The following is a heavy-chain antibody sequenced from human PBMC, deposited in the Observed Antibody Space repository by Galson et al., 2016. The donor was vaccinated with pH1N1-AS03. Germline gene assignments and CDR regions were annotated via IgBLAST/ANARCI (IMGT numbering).Heavy chain of an antibody. CDR1: GVSIRTHY. CDR3: ATGYCSGGSCQSRMGYYGMDV. CDR2: IYSSGNT. V-gene: IGHV4-59*11. D-gene: IGHD2-15*01. J-gene: IGHJ6*02. Sequence: SETLSLTCSVSGVSIRTHYWSWIRQLPGKGLEWIGYIYSSGNTDYNPSLKSRFTISLDTSKSQFSLNLRSVTAADTAMYYCATGYCSGGSCQSRMGYYGMDVWGQGIMVTVSS.